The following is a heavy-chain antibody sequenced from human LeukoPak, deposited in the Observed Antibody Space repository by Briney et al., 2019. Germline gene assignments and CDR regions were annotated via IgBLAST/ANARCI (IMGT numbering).Heavy chain of an antibody. V-gene: IGHV4-61*01. CDR3: VSPGPNFGDYAYEY. CDR2: IYYTGTT. D-gene: IGHD4-17*01. CDR1: GAAVSSGSYY. Sequence: SETLSLTCSVSGAAVSSGSYYWTWLRQPPGKGLEWIGYIYYTGTTNYSPSLKSRITIPLDLSMNQFSLRLKSVTAADTAVYYCVSPGPNFGDYAYEYWGQGTLVTVSS. J-gene: IGHJ4*02.